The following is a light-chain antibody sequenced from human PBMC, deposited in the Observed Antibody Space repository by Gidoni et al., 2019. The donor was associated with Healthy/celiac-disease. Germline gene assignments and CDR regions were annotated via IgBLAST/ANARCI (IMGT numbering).Light chain of an antibody. J-gene: IGKJ2*01. CDR1: QSISSY. V-gene: IGKV1-39*01. Sequence: DIQMTQSPSSLSASVGDRVTITCRASQSISSYLNWYQQKPGEAPKLLIYAASSLRSGVPSRFSGSGSGTDFTLTISSLQPEDFATYYCQQSYSTPVYTFGQGTKLEIK. CDR2: AAS. CDR3: QQSYSTPVYT.